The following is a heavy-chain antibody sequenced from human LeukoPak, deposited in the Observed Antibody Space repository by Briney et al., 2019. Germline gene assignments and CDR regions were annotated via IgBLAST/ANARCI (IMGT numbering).Heavy chain of an antibody. V-gene: IGHV1-69*13. CDR1: GGTFSSYA. Sequence: ASVKVSCKASGGTFSSYAISWVRQAPGQGLEWMGGIIPIFGTANYAQKFQGRVTITADESTSTAYMELSSLRSEDTAVYYCARVGSGSMGDLFDYWGQGTLVTVSS. J-gene: IGHJ4*02. D-gene: IGHD1-26*01. CDR3: ARVGSGSMGDLFDY. CDR2: IIPIFGTA.